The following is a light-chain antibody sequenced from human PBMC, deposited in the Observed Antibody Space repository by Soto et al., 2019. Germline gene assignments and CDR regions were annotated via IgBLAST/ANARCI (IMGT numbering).Light chain of an antibody. J-gene: IGKJ4*01. Sequence: EIVLTQSPGTLSLSPGERAALSCRASQTVNSNYLAWYQHKPGQAPRLLIYGASSRATAVPDRFSGSGSGTGFTFTISRLEPEDCAVYYCQQYHDSVGFFGGGTRVEIK. CDR3: QQYHDSVGF. V-gene: IGKV3-20*01. CDR2: GAS. CDR1: QTVNSNY.